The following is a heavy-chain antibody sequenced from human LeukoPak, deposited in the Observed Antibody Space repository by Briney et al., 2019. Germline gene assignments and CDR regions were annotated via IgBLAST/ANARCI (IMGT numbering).Heavy chain of an antibody. D-gene: IGHD3-10*01. CDR1: GGSISSSSYY. Sequence: SETLSLTCTVSGGSISSSSYYWGWIRQPPGKGLEWIGSIYYSGSTYYNPSLKSRVTISVDTSKNQFSLKLSSVTAADTAVYYCARQEDYGSGSYPYGYWGQGTLVTVSS. V-gene: IGHV4-39*01. CDR2: IYYSGST. CDR3: ARQEDYGSGSYPYGY. J-gene: IGHJ4*02.